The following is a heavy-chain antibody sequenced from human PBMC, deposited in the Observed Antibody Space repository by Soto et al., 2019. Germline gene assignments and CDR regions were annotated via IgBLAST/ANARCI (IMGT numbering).Heavy chain of an antibody. Sequence: WAAVKVSCKASGGTFSSYAISWVRQAPGQGLEWMGGIIPIFGTANYAQKFQGRVTITADESTSTAYMELSSLRSEDTAVYYCARDRESSGCYPHVGIWGQGTMVTVSS. CDR3: ARDRESSGCYPHVGI. CDR2: IIPIFGTA. D-gene: IGHD6-19*01. J-gene: IGHJ3*02. V-gene: IGHV1-69*13. CDR1: GGTFSSYA.